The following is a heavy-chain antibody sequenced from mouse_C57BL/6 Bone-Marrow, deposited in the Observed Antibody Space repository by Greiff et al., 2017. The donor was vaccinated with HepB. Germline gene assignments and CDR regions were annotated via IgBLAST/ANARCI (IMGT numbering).Heavy chain of an antibody. CDR3: ARQAYYSNLYAMDY. CDR1: GFTFSDYY. D-gene: IGHD2-5*01. J-gene: IGHJ4*01. Sequence: EVQLQQSGGGLVQPGGSLKLSCAASGFTFSDYYMSWVRQTPEKRLEWVAYISNGGGSTYYPDTVKGRFTISRDNAKNTLYLQMSRLKSEDTAMYYCARQAYYSNLYAMDYWGQGTSVTVSS. CDR2: ISNGGGST. V-gene: IGHV5-12*01.